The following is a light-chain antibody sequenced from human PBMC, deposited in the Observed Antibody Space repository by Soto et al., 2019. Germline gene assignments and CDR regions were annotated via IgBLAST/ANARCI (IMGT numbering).Light chain of an antibody. CDR2: GNS. V-gene: IGLV1-40*01. Sequence: QSVLTQPPSVSGAPGQRVTISCTGSSSNIGAGYDVHWYQQLPGTAPKLLFYGNSNRPSGVPDRFSGSKSGTSASLAITGLQAQDEADYYCQSSDSSLSGWVFGGGTKLTVL. CDR3: QSSDSSLSGWV. J-gene: IGLJ3*02. CDR1: SSNIGAGYD.